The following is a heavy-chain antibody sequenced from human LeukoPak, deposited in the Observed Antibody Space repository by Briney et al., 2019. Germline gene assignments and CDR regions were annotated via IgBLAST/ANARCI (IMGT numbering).Heavy chain of an antibody. D-gene: IGHD2-15*01. CDR3: ARVRCSGGTCYSSFDY. CDR1: GYTFTSYA. Sequence: ASVKVTCKASGYTFTSYAMNWVRQAPGQGLEWMGWINTNTGNPTYAQGFTGRFVFSLDTSVSTACLQISSLKAEDTAVYYCARVRCSGGTCYSSFDYWGQGTLVTVSS. CDR2: INTNTGNP. V-gene: IGHV7-4-1*02. J-gene: IGHJ4*02.